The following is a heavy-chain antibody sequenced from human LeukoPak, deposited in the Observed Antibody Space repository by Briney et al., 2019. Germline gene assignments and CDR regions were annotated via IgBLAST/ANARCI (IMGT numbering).Heavy chain of an antibody. CDR2: IYYSGST. Sequence: SETLSLTCTVSGGSISSYYWSWIRQPPGKGLEWIGYIYYSGSTNYNPSLKSRVTISVDTSKNQFSLKLSSVTAADTAVYYCARGDGGYGFYFDYWGQGTLVTVSS. J-gene: IGHJ4*02. CDR1: GGSISSYY. V-gene: IGHV4-59*01. CDR3: ARGDGGYGFYFDY. D-gene: IGHD5-12*01.